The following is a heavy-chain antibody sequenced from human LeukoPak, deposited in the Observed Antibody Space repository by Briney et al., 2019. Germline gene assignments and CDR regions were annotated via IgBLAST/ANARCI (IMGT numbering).Heavy chain of an antibody. J-gene: IGHJ4*02. D-gene: IGHD3-9*01. V-gene: IGHV5-51*01. CDR1: GYTITSST. CDR3: ARHTHGTHHDIVTALVDS. Sequence: PGASLPICCKTSGYTITSSTIGGVRQKHGKGVEWMGIIYPDEVEARYSPPFQGQVTIPADKSISTAYLKWSWLGAADTAVYYSARHTHGTHHDIVTALVDSWGQGTLVTVSS. CDR2: IYPDEVEA.